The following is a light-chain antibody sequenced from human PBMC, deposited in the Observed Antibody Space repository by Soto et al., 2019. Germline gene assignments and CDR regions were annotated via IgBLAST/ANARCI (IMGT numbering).Light chain of an antibody. V-gene: IGLV7-43*01. J-gene: IGLJ1*01. CDR1: TGAVTSGYY. Sequence: QAVVTQEPSLTVSPGGTVTLTCASSTGAVTSGYYPNWFQQKPGQAPRALIYSTSIKHSWTPARFSGSLLGGKAALTLSGVQPEDEADYYCLLYYGGAQLYVFGTGTKLTVL. CDR2: STS. CDR3: LLYYGGAQLYV.